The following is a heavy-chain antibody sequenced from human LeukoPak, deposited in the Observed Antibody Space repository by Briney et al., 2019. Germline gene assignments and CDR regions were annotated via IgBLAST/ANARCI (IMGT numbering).Heavy chain of an antibody. Sequence: GESLKISCKGSGYSFTSYWIGWVRQMPGKGLEWMGIIYPGDSDTRYSPSFQGQVTISADKSISTAYLQWSSLKASDTAMYYCARHCSGGSCYSLTSDAFDIWGQGTMVTVSS. CDR2: IYPGDSDT. V-gene: IGHV5-51*01. CDR1: GYSFTSYW. CDR3: ARHCSGGSCYSLTSDAFDI. D-gene: IGHD2-15*01. J-gene: IGHJ3*02.